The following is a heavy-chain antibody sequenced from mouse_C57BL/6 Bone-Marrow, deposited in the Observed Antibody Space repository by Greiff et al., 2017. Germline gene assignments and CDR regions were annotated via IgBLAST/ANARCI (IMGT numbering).Heavy chain of an antibody. V-gene: IGHV5-12*01. CDR1: GFTFSDYY. CDR3: ARHERVLYDGYFAY. CDR2: ISNGGGST. J-gene: IGHJ3*01. Sequence: EVKLMESGGGLVQPGGSLKLSCAASGFTFSDYYMYWVRQTPERRLAWVAYISNGGGSTYYPDTVKGRFPLSRDNAKNTQYLQMGRLKSEDTAMYYCARHERVLYDGYFAYWGQGTLVTVSA. D-gene: IGHD2-3*01.